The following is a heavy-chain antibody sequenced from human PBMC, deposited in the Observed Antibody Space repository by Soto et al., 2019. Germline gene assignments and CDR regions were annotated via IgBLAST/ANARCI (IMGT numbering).Heavy chain of an antibody. J-gene: IGHJ6*02. CDR2: IWYDGSNK. CDR3: ARGRYSYAHLRIYGMDV. Sequence: GGSLRLSCAASGFTFSSYGMHWVRQAPGKGLEWVAVIWYDGSNKYYADSVKGRFTISRDNSRNTLYLQMNSLRAEDTAVYYCARGRYSYAHLRIYGMDVWGQGNTVTVSS. V-gene: IGHV3-33*01. CDR1: GFTFSSYG. D-gene: IGHD5-18*01.